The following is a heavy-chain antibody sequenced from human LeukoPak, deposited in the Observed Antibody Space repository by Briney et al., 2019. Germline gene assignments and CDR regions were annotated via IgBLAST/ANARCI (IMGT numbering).Heavy chain of an antibody. Sequence: SETPSLTCTVSGGSISSYYWSWIRQPAGKGLEWIGRIYTSGSTNYNPSLKSRVTMSVDTSKNQFSLKLSSVTAADTAVYYCARELEEYQLPDYYYYYMDVWGKGTTVTVSS. CDR3: ARELEEYQLPDYYYYYMDV. CDR1: GGSISSYY. D-gene: IGHD2-2*01. J-gene: IGHJ6*03. V-gene: IGHV4-4*07. CDR2: IYTSGST.